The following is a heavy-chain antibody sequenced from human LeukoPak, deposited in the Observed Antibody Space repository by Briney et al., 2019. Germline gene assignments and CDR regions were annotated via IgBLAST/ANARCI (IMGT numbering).Heavy chain of an antibody. CDR1: GYTFTGYY. CDR2: INHTYGGT. Sequence: ASVKVSRKASGYTFTGYYMHWVRQAPGQGLEWMGWINHTYGGTKYAHTFQGRVSMNSDASVSKPYMELRSLRSDDTAVYYCARDMKRSRARWENLGFDPWGEGTLVTVSS. J-gene: IGHJ5*02. D-gene: IGHD1-26*01. CDR3: ARDMKRSRARWENLGFDP. V-gene: IGHV1-2*02.